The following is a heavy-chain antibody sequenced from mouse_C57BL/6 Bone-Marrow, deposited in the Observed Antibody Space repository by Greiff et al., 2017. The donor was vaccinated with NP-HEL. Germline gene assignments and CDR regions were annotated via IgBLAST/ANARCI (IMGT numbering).Heavy chain of an antibody. CDR2: IDPSDSYT. CDR3: ARGRKGWYFDV. V-gene: IGHV1-69*01. Sequence: QVQLQQPGAELVMPGASVKLSCKASGYTFTSYWMHWVKQRPGQGLEWIGEIDPSDSYTNYNQKFKGKSTLTVDKSSSTAYMQLSSLTSEDSAVYYCARGRKGWYFDVWGTGTTVTVSS. CDR1: GYTFTSYW. J-gene: IGHJ1*03.